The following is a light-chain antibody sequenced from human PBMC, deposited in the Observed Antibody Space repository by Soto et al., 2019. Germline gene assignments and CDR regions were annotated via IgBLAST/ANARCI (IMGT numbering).Light chain of an antibody. CDR2: GAS. Sequence: EIVMTQSPATLSVSPGERASLSCRASQSVSSNLAWYQQKPGQAPRLLIYGASTRVPGIPDRFSGSGSETDFTLTISRLEPDDFAVYYCQQYGSLPWTFGQGTKVDIK. CDR3: QQYGSLPWT. J-gene: IGKJ1*01. CDR1: QSVSSN. V-gene: IGKV3-20*01.